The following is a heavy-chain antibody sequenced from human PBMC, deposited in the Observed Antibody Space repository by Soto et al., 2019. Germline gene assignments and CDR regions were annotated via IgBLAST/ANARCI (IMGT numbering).Heavy chain of an antibody. D-gene: IGHD6-13*01. CDR1: GGSISSRNYY. V-gene: IGHV4-39*01. CDR3: ASLQVPGNFDY. Sequence: EPLSLTCTVSGGSISSRNYYWAWVRQPPGKGLEWIGNIYYSGDTYYHSSLRNRLTVSVDTSTNQFSLKLSSLTAADTAMYYCASLQVPGNFDYWGQGTLVTVSS. J-gene: IGHJ4*02. CDR2: IYYSGDT.